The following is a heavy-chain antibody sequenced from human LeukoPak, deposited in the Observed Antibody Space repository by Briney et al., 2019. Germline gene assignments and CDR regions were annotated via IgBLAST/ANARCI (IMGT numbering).Heavy chain of an antibody. CDR1: GFTFSSYA. V-gene: IGHV3-23*01. CDR2: ISGSGGST. J-gene: IGHJ4*02. CDR3: AKDWGGGYSYDYLFDY. D-gene: IGHD5-18*01. Sequence: GGSLRLSCAASGFTFSSYAMSWVRQAPGKGLEWVSAISGSGGSTYYADSVKGRFTISRDNSKNTLYLQMNSLRAEDTAVYYCAKDWGGGYSYDYLFDYWGQGTLVTVSS.